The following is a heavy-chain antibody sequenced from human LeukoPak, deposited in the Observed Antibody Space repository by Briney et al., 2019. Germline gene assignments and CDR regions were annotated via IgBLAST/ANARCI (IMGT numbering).Heavy chain of an antibody. CDR1: GGSISSGGYY. CDR3: ARTLGDDFWSGPDY. J-gene: IGHJ4*02. V-gene: IGHV4-31*03. CDR2: IYYSGST. Sequence: SETLFLTCTVSGGSISSGGYYWSWIRQHPGKGLEWIGYIYYSGSTYYNPSLKSRVTISVDTSKNQFSLKLSSVTAADTAVYYCARTLGDDFWSGPDYWGQGTLVTVSS. D-gene: IGHD3-3*01.